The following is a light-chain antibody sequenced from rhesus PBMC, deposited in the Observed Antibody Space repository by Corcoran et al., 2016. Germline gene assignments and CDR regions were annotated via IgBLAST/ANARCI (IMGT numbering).Light chain of an antibody. Sequence: QVILTQSPATLSLSPGERATLSCRASQSVGSNLAWYQKKPGQAPRLLIYGASSRATGIPDRFSGGGSVTEFTLTISSLEPEDFAVYYCQKYSSSPYSFGQGTKLEIK. CDR3: QKYSSSPYS. J-gene: IGKJ2*01. CDR2: GAS. V-gene: IGKV3-53*01. CDR1: QSVGSN.